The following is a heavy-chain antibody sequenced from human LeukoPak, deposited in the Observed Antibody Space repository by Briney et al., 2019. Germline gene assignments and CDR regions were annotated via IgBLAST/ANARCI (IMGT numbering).Heavy chain of an antibody. CDR2: IYYSGST. V-gene: IGHV4-59*12. D-gene: IGHD3-10*01. CDR1: GGSINSYY. Sequence: SETLSLTCTVSGGSINSYYWSWIRQPPGKGLEWIGYIYYSGSTTYNPSLKSRVTISVDTSKNQFSLKLSSVTAADTAVYYCARALENYYGSGTYPDYWGQGTLVTVSS. J-gene: IGHJ4*02. CDR3: ARALENYYGSGTYPDY.